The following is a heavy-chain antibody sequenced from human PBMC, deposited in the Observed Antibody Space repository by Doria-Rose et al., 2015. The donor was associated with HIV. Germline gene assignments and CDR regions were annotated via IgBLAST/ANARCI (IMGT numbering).Heavy chain of an antibody. CDR1: GVSLSSPGMG. CDR2: IFSDDDR. Sequence: QITLKESGPVLVKPTETLTLTCTVSGVSLSSPGMGVSWIRQPPGKALEWLANIFSDDDRSYKTSLKSRLTISRGTSKSQVVLTITDMDPVDTATYYCARIKSSRWYHKYYFDFWGQGTLVIVSA. D-gene: IGHD6-13*01. J-gene: IGHJ4*02. V-gene: IGHV2-26*01. CDR3: ARIKSSRWYHKYYFDF.